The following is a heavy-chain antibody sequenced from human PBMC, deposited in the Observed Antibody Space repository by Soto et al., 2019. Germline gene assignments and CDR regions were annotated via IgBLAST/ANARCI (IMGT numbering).Heavy chain of an antibody. J-gene: IGHJ6*02. CDR2: INPNSGGT. CDR3: ARDEPPTIRSRIYYYYYGMDV. Sequence: ASVKVSCKASGYTFTGYYMHWVRQAPGQGLEWMGWINPNSGGTNYAQTFQGRVTMTRDTSISTAYMELSRLRSDDTAVYYCARDEPPTIRSRIYYYYYGMDVWGQGTTVTVSS. V-gene: IGHV1-2*02. CDR1: GYTFTGYY. D-gene: IGHD3-10*01.